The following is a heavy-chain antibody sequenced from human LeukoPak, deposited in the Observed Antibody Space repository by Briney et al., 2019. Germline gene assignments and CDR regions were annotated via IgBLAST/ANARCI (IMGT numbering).Heavy chain of an antibody. CDR3: ASSMVRGVITPLFDY. CDR2: INPNSGGT. V-gene: IGHV1-2*02. Sequence: ASVKVSCKASGDTFTGYYMHWVRQASGQGLEWMGWINPNSGGTNYAQKFQGRVTMTRDTSISTAYMELSRLRSDDTAVYYCASSMVRGVITPLFDYWGQGTLVTVSS. J-gene: IGHJ4*02. CDR1: GDTFTGYY. D-gene: IGHD3-10*01.